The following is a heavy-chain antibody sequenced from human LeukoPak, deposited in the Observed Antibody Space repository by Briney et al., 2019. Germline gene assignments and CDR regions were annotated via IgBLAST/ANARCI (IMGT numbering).Heavy chain of an antibody. CDR1: GGSISRGDYY. D-gene: IGHD2-2*01. J-gene: IGHJ4*02. V-gene: IGHV4-30-4*08. Sequence: PSETLSLTCTVSGGSISRGDYYWSWIRQPPGKGLEWIGYIYYSGSTYYNPSLKSRVTISVDTSKNQFSLKLSSVTAADTAVYYCARVGSVYCSSTSCFDYWGQGTLVTVSS. CDR3: ARVGSVYCSSTSCFDY. CDR2: IYYSGST.